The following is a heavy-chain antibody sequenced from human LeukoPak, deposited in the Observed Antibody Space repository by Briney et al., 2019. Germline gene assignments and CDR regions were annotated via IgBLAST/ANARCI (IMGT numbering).Heavy chain of an antibody. CDR2: INHSGST. D-gene: IGHD4-23*01. Sequence: SETLSLTCAVYGGSISDFYWSWIGQGPGKGLEWIGEINHSGSTNYNPSLKSRVTISVDTSKNQFSLKLSSVTAADTAVYYCARENGGTFDYWGQGTLVTVSS. CDR1: GGSISDFY. CDR3: ARENGGTFDY. V-gene: IGHV4-34*01. J-gene: IGHJ4*02.